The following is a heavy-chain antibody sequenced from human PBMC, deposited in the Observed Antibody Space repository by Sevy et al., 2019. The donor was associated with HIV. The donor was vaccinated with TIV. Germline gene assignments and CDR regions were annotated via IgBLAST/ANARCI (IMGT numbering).Heavy chain of an antibody. J-gene: IGHJ3*02. CDR1: GFTFSSYA. CDR3: ATDAFIVGTILGDFDI. D-gene: IGHD1-26*01. Sequence: GGSLRLSCTDSGFTFSSYAMTWVRQAPGKGLEWVSSITGNGDTTYYVDSVKGRFTISRDNTKNTLFLQMNNLRAEDTAVYYCATDAFIVGTILGDFDIWGQGTMVTVSS. CDR2: ITGNGDTT. V-gene: IGHV3-23*01.